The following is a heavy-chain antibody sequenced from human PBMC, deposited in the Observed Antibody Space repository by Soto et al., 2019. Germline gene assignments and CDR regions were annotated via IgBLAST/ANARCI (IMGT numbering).Heavy chain of an antibody. D-gene: IGHD3-10*01. CDR2: IYSGGST. CDR1: EFTVSDNY. J-gene: IGHJ4*02. CDR3: ARCGGSWSYCFSFEY. Sequence: EVQLVESGGDLVQPGGSLRLSCAASEFTVSDNYMSWVRQAPGKGLEWVSAIYSGGSTYYADSVKGRFTISRDNSNTTRYLQMNNLRAEDTAVYYCARCGGSWSYCFSFEYWGQGTLVTVSS. V-gene: IGHV3-66*01.